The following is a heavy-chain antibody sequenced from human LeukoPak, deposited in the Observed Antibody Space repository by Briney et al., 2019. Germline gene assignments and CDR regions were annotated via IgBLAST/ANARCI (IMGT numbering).Heavy chain of an antibody. V-gene: IGHV4-59*01. J-gene: IGHJ4*02. CDR3: ASTLRGNYDILTGYYNVVDY. Sequence: PSETLSLTCSVSGGSINNYYWSWIRQPPGKGLEWIAYIYYSGSTNYNPSLKSRVTISIDTSKNQFSLKLSAVTAADTAVYYCASTLRGNYDILTGYYNVVDYWGQGTLVTVSS. CDR1: GGSINNYY. D-gene: IGHD3-9*01. CDR2: IYYSGST.